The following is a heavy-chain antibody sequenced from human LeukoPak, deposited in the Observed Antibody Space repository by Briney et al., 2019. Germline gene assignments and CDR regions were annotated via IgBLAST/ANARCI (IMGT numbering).Heavy chain of an antibody. Sequence: GGSLRLACAASGLTVNSNYMAWVRQAPGKGLEWVSVFYSGGSTFYADSVKGRFTISRDNSKNTLYLQMNTLRAEDTAVYYCARDYIDYHAFDIWGQGTMVTVS. D-gene: IGHD4-11*01. V-gene: IGHV3-66*01. CDR3: ARDYIDYHAFDI. J-gene: IGHJ3*02. CDR1: GLTVNSNY. CDR2: FYSGGST.